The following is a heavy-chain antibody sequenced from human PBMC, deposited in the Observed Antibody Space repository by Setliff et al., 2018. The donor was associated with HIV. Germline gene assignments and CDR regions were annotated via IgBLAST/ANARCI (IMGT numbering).Heavy chain of an antibody. CDR1: GYSFVDFW. CDR2: IYPGDSDS. J-gene: IGHJ4*02. D-gene: IGHD6-25*01. V-gene: IGHV5-51*01. CDR3: VRYIGAAAGYIDH. Sequence: PGESLKISCHLSGYSFVDFWIGWVRQMPGKGLEWVGFIYPGDSDSRYSPSFRGQVTISADKSTTTAYLDWASLKASDTAMYYCVRYIGAAAGYIDHWGQGTLVPVSS.